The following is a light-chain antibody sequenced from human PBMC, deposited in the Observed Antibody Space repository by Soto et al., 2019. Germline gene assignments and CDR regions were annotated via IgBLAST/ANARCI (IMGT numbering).Light chain of an antibody. CDR1: QSISSR. Sequence: DIQMTQSPSTLSASVGDRVTLTCRASQSISSRLAWYQQKPGRAPKLLIYDASSLESGVPSRFSVSGSGTEFTLTISSLQPDDFATYYCQQYNSYRTFGQGTKVDI. CDR2: DAS. J-gene: IGKJ1*01. CDR3: QQYNSYRT. V-gene: IGKV1-5*01.